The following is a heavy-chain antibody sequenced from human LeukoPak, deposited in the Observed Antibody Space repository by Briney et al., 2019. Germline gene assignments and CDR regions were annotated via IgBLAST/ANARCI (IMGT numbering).Heavy chain of an antibody. CDR1: GYSISSGYY. D-gene: IGHD3-16*01. Sequence: SETLSLPCTVSGYSISSGYYWGWIRQPPGKGLEWIGSIYHSGSTYYNPSLKSRVTISVDTSKNQFSLKLSSVTAADTAVYYCARLFEQWGQGTLVTVSS. V-gene: IGHV4-38-2*02. J-gene: IGHJ4*02. CDR3: ARLFEQ. CDR2: IYHSGST.